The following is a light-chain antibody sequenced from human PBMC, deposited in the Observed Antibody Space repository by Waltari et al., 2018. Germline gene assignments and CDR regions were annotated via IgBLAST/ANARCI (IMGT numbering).Light chain of an antibody. Sequence: QSALTQPASVSGSPGQSITLSCRGTTSDVGGSKYVSWYQQHPGKAPNLLIYEVSNRPSGVSNRFSGSKSGNTASLTISGLQAEDEGDYYCSSFTRSNTLVFGTGTKVTVL. CDR2: EVS. V-gene: IGLV2-14*01. J-gene: IGLJ1*01. CDR3: SSFTRSNTLV. CDR1: TSDVGGSKY.